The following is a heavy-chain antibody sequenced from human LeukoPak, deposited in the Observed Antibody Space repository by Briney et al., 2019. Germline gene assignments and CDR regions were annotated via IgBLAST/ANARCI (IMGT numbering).Heavy chain of an antibody. CDR3: ARDPGYSSGWYLDY. J-gene: IGHJ4*02. Sequence: ASVTVSCTASGYTFTSYGISWVRQAPGQGLEWMGWISAYNGNANYAQKLQGRVTMTTDTSTSTAYMELRSLRSDDTAVYYCARDPGYSSGWYLDYWGQGTLVTVSS. CDR1: GYTFTSYG. V-gene: IGHV1-18*01. CDR2: ISAYNGNA. D-gene: IGHD6-19*01.